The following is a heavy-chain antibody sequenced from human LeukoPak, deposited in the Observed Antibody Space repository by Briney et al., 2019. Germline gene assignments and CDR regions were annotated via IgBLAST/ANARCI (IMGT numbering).Heavy chain of an antibody. CDR2: ASANSGAT. CDR3: SKAGDTNYYRYGDY. J-gene: IGHJ4*02. Sequence: PVQPLDSPLAASANSGATYYADSVKGRFTISRDKAKNTLYLQMNNLRGEDTALYYCSKAGDTNYYRYGDYWGQGTLVTVSS. D-gene: IGHD5-18*01. V-gene: IGHV3-23*01.